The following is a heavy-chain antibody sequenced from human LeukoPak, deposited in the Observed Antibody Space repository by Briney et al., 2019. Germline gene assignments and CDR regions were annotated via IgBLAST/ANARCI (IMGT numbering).Heavy chain of an antibody. CDR2: IKNDGSET. J-gene: IGHJ4*02. CDR3: VKNDGWFHLAQ. D-gene: IGHD6-19*01. V-gene: IGHV3-7*03. Sequence: GGSLRLSCAVSGFNFRDHWMDWVRQAPGKGLQWVGHIKNDGSETYYLDSLKGRFRISRDNTNNALYLQMNSLRVEDTAVYYCVKNDGWFHLAQWGQGTLVTASS. CDR1: GFNFRDHW.